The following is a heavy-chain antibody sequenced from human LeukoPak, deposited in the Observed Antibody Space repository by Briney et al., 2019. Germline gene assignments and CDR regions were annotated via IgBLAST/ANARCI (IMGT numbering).Heavy chain of an antibody. J-gene: IGHJ4*02. CDR3: ARLAHDSSGYYRGDY. Sequence: GESLKISCKGSGYSFTSYWIGWVRQMPGKGLEWMGIIYPGDSDTRYSPSFQGQVTISADKSISTAYLQWSSLEASDTAMYYCARLAHDSSGYYRGDYWGQGTLVTVSS. CDR2: IYPGDSDT. D-gene: IGHD3-22*01. CDR1: GYSFTSYW. V-gene: IGHV5-51*01.